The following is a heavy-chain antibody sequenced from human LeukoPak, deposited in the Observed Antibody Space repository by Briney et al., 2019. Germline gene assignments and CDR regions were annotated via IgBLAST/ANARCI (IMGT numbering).Heavy chain of an antibody. CDR2: ISGSGGST. CDR1: GFTFSSYG. J-gene: IGHJ3*02. CDR3: AKGLYSSGWWAFDI. V-gene: IGHV3-23*01. Sequence: GGSLRLSCAAPGFTFSSYGMSWVRQAPGKGLEWVSAISGSGGSTYYADSVKGRFTISRDNSKSTLYLQMNSLRADDTAEYYCAKGLYSSGWWAFDIWGQGTTVIVSS. D-gene: IGHD6-19*01.